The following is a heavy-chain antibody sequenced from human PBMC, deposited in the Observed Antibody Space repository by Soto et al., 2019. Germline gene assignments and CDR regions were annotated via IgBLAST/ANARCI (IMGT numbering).Heavy chain of an antibody. Sequence: NPSETLSLTCTVSGGSISSSSYYWGWIRQPPGKGLEWIGSIYYSGSTYYNPSLKSRVTISVDTSKNQFSLKLSSVTAADTAVYYCARRLWSVVAAGYFDYWGQGTLVTVSS. CDR3: ARRLWSVVAAGYFDY. CDR1: GGSISSSSYY. D-gene: IGHD2-15*01. J-gene: IGHJ4*02. V-gene: IGHV4-39*01. CDR2: IYYSGST.